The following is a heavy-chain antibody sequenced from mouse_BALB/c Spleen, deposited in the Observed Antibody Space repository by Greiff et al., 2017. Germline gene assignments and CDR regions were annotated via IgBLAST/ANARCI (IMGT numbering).Heavy chain of an antibody. J-gene: IGHJ2*01. Sequence: QVQLQQSGAELARPGASVKLSCKASGYTFTDYYINWVKQRTGQGLEWIGEIYPGSGNTYYNEKFKGKATLTADKSSSTAYMQLSSLTSEDSAVYYCEKKGYYGYDYWGQGTTLTVSS. CDR1: GYTFTDYY. V-gene: IGHV1-77*01. CDR2: IYPGSGNT. CDR3: EKKGYYGYDY. D-gene: IGHD2-2*01.